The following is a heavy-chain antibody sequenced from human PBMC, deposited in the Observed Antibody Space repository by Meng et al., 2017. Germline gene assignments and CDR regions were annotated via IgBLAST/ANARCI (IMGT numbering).Heavy chain of an antibody. Sequence: GESLKISCAASGFTFSDYYMSWIRQAPGKGLEWVSYISSSGSTIYYADSVKGRFTISRDNAKNSLYLQMNSLRAEDTAVYYCARDTPGDVVVPAAMRLQLTVGDMEVWGQGTMVTVSS. CDR1: GFTFSDYY. CDR2: ISSSGSTI. V-gene: IGHV3-11*01. D-gene: IGHD2-2*01. CDR3: ARDTPGDVVVPAAMRLQLTVGDMEV. J-gene: IGHJ6*02.